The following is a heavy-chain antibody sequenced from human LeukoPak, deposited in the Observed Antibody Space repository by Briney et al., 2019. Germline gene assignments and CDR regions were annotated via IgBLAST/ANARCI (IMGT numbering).Heavy chain of an antibody. V-gene: IGHV3-33*01. CDR3: ARDVFADSSGGSFDF. CDR1: GFSFDTHG. D-gene: IGHD3-16*01. J-gene: IGHJ4*02. CDR2: IWYDGSKK. Sequence: GGSLRLSCAASGFSFDTHGMHRVYQAPGKGLEWVAVIWYDGSKKYYADSVKGRFTISRDNSKKSLFLQMNSLRAEDTALYYCARDVFADSSGGSFDFWGQGTLVTVSS.